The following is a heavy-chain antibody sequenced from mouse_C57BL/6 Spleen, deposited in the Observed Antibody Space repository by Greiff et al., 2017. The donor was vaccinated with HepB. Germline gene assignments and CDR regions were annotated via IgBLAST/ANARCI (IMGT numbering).Heavy chain of an antibody. CDR3: ARYGNLVPYFDY. Sequence: QVQLQQSGPELVKPGASVKISCKASGYAFSSSWMNWVKQRPGKGLEWIGRIYPGDGDTNYNGKFKGKATLTADKSSSTAYMQLSSLTSEDSAVYCCARYGNLVPYFDYWGQGTTLTVSS. D-gene: IGHD2-1*01. V-gene: IGHV1-82*01. CDR1: GYAFSSSW. J-gene: IGHJ2*01. CDR2: IYPGDGDT.